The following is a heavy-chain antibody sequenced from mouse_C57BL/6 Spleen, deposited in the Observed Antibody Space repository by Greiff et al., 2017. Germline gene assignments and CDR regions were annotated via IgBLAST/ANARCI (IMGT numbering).Heavy chain of an antibody. D-gene: IGHD1-1*01. CDR1: GYAFSSSW. CDR2: IYPGDGDT. V-gene: IGHV1-82*01. Sequence: QVQLQQSGPELVKPGASVKISCKASGYAFSSSWMNWVKQRPGKGLEWIGRIYPGDGDTNYNGKFKGKATLTADKSSSTAYMQLSSLTSEDSAVYFCARRLITTVEGYFDVWGTGTTVTVSS. J-gene: IGHJ1*03. CDR3: ARRLITTVEGYFDV.